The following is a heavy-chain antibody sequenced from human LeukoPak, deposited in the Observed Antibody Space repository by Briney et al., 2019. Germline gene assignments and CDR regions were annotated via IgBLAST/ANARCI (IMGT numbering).Heavy chain of an antibody. D-gene: IGHD5-18*01. Sequence: PSQTLSLTCTVSGGSISSADYSWSWIRQPPGKGLEWIGYIYYSGSTYYNPSLKSHVTISVDTSKNQFSLRLSSVTAADTAVYYCARAKSQRGYTYGPHTYFDYWGQGTLVTVSS. CDR3: ARAKSQRGYTYGPHTYFDY. CDR2: IYYSGST. CDR1: GGSISSADYS. J-gene: IGHJ4*02. V-gene: IGHV4-30-4*01.